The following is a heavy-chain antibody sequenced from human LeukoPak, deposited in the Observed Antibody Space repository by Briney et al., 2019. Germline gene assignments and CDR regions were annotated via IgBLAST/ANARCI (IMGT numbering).Heavy chain of an antibody. CDR3: ARSADGNSDGRFDP. Sequence: PSETLSLTCTVSGGSISSGDYYWSWIRQPPGKGLEWIGYIYYSGSTNYNPSLKSRVMISVDTSKNQFSLKLSSVTAADTAVYYCARSADGNSDGRFDPWGQGTLVTVSS. CDR2: IYYSGST. D-gene: IGHD4-23*01. V-gene: IGHV4-30-4*01. J-gene: IGHJ5*02. CDR1: GGSISSGDYY.